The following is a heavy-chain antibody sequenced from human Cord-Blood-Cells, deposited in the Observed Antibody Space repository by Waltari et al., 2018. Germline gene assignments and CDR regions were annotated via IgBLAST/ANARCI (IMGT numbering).Heavy chain of an antibody. CDR3: ARYYYDSSGYDAFDI. CDR1: GYTFTGYY. Sequence: QVQLVQSGAEVKKPGASVKVSCKASGYTFTGYYMHWVRQAPGQGLEWMGWINPNSGGTNYAQKFQGRVTMTRDTSISTAYMELSRLRSDDTAMYYCARYYYDSSGYDAFDIWGQGTMVTVSS. V-gene: IGHV1-2*02. D-gene: IGHD3-22*01. CDR2: INPNSGGT. J-gene: IGHJ3*02.